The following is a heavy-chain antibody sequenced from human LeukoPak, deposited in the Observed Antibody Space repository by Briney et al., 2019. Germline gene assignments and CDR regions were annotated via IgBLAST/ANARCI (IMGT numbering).Heavy chain of an antibody. CDR1: GYTFTSYG. Sequence: AASVTVSCTASGYTFTSYGISWVRQAPGQGLEWMGWISAYNGNTNYAQKLQGRVTMTTDTSTSTAYMELRSLRSDDTAVYYCARDLWAYYYDSSGSQRYWGQGTLVTVSS. CDR2: ISAYNGNT. CDR3: ARDLWAYYYDSSGSQRY. V-gene: IGHV1-18*01. J-gene: IGHJ4*02. D-gene: IGHD3-22*01.